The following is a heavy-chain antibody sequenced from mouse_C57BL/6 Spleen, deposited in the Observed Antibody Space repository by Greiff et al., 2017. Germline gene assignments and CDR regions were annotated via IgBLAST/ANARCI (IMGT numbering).Heavy chain of an antibody. D-gene: IGHD1-1*02. V-gene: IGHV1-9*01. CDR1: GYTFTGYW. CDR2: ILPGSGST. CDR3: ARGLSYWYFDV. Sequence: QVHVKQSGAVLMKPGASVKLSCKATGYTFTGYWIEWVKQRPGHGLEWIGEILPGSGSTNYNEKFKGKATFTADTSSNTAYMQLSSLTTEDSAIYYCARGLSYWYFDVWGTGTTVTVSS. J-gene: IGHJ1*03.